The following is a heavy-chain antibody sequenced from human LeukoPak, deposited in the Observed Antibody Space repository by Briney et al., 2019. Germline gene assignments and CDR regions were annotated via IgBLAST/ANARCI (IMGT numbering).Heavy chain of an antibody. CDR3: AREARFDYYGSGSYYNGLDY. D-gene: IGHD3-10*01. CDR2: INPSGGST. CDR1: GYTFTSYY. J-gene: IGHJ4*02. V-gene: IGHV1-46*01. Sequence: ASVKVSCKASGYTFTSYYMHWVRQAPGQGLEWMGIINPSGGSTSYAQEFQGRVTMTRDTSTSTVYMELSSLRSEDTAVYYCAREARFDYYGSGSYYNGLDYWGQGTLVTVSS.